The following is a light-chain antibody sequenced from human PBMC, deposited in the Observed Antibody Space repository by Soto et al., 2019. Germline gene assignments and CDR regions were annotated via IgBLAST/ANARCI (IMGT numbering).Light chain of an antibody. CDR3: QQYGSSPFT. CDR2: GAS. Sequence: EMVLTQSPGTLSLSPGERATLSCRASQSVTTSYLAWYQHKPGQAPRLLIYGASRRATGIPNRFSGGGSGTDFTLPISRLEPEDFAMYYCQQYGSSPFTFGGGTKVEIK. V-gene: IGKV3-20*01. CDR1: QSVTTSY. J-gene: IGKJ4*01.